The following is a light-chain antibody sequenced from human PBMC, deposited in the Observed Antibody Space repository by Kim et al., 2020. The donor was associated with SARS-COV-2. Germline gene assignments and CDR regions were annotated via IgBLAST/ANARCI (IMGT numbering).Light chain of an antibody. V-gene: IGKV1-39*01. CDR2: AAS. J-gene: IGKJ1*01. Sequence: DIQMTQSPSSLSASVGDRVTITCRASQSISNSLNWYQQKPGKAPNLLIYAASSLQSGVPSRFSGSGSGTDFTLTISSLQPEDFATYYCQQSYSTPCTFGQGTKVDIK. CDR3: QQSYSTPCT. CDR1: QSISNS.